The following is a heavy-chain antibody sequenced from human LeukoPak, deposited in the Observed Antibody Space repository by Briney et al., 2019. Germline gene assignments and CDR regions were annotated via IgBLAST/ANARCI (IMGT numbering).Heavy chain of an antibody. Sequence: GGSLRLSCAASGFTFSSYAMSWVRQAPGKGLEWVSAISGSGGSTYYADSVKGRFTLSRDNSKNTLYLQMNSLRAEDTAVYYWSKFPCQYQLDYGDSNWFDPCGEETL. CDR2: ISGSGGST. CDR3: SKFPCQYQLDYGDSNWFDP. V-gene: IGHV3-23*01. CDR1: GFTFSSYA. D-gene: IGHD4-17*01. J-gene: IGHJ5*02.